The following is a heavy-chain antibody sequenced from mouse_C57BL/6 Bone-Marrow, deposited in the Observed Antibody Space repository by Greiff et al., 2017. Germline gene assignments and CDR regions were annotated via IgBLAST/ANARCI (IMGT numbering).Heavy chain of an antibody. CDR2: ISSGSSTI. D-gene: IGHD2-4*01. CDR3: ARERDDYDEAMDY. V-gene: IGHV5-17*01. J-gene: IGHJ4*01. CDR1: GFTFSDYG. Sequence: EVKLMESGGGLVKPGGSLKLSCAASGFTFSDYGMHWVRQAPEKGLEWVAYISSGSSTIYYADTVKGRFTISRDNAKNTLFLQMTSLRSEDTAMYYCARERDDYDEAMDYGGQGTSVTVSS.